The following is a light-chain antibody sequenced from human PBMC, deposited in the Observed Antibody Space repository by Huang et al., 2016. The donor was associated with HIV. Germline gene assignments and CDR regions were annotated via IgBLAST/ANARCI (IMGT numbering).Light chain of an antibody. CDR2: SAS. V-gene: IGKV1-NL1*01. Sequence: DIQMTQSPSSLSASVGDRVTITCRASQGISNSLAWYQQQPGKSPKLLLFSASRLESGVPSRFSGSGSRTDYTLTITSLQSEDFATYYCQQYYSTPLTFGGGTKVQIK. CDR1: QGISNS. CDR3: QQYYSTPLT. J-gene: IGKJ4*01.